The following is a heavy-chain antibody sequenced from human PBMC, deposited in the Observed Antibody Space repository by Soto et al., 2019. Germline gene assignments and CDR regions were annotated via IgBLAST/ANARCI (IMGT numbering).Heavy chain of an antibody. CDR3: ARDSVVVAATRWFDP. Sequence: GGSLRLSCAASGFTFSSYSMNWVRQAPGKGLEWVSSISSSSSYIYYADSVKGRFTISRDNAKNSLYLQMNSLRAEDTAVYYCARDSVVVAATRWFDPWGQGTLVTVSS. J-gene: IGHJ5*02. V-gene: IGHV3-21*01. D-gene: IGHD2-15*01. CDR1: GFTFSSYS. CDR2: ISSSSSYI.